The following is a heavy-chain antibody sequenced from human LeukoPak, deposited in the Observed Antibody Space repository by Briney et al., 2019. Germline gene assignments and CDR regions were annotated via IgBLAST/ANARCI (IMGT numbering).Heavy chain of an antibody. CDR2: ISYDGSNK. V-gene: IGHV3-30-3*01. CDR3: ARDTSEYQGAYYFDY. CDR1: GFTFSSYA. D-gene: IGHD2-2*01. Sequence: GGSLRLSWAASGFTFSSYAMDWVRQAPGKGLEWVAVISYDGSNKYYADSVKGRFTISRDNSKNTLYLQMNSLRAEDTAVYYCARDTSEYQGAYYFDYWGEGTLVTVSS. J-gene: IGHJ4*02.